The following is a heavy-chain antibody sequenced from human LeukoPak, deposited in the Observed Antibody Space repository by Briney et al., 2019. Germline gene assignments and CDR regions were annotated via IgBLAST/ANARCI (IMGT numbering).Heavy chain of an antibody. Sequence: GGSLRLSCAASGFTFSNYSMNWVRQAPGKGLEWVSGINWNGGSTGYADSVKGRFTISRDNAKNSLYLQMNSLRAEDTALYYCARNFGGGDSSGPYYWGQGTLVTVSS. CDR3: ARNFGGGDSSGPYY. CDR1: GFTFSNYS. J-gene: IGHJ4*02. CDR2: INWNGGST. V-gene: IGHV3-20*04. D-gene: IGHD3-22*01.